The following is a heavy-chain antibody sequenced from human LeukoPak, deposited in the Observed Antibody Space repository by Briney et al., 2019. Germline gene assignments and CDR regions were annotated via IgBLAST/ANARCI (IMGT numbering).Heavy chain of an antibody. Sequence: SEALSLTCTVSGDSISSGGYSWSWIRQPPGKGLEWIGYIYHIGYISQSGNIYQNPSLRSRVTISLDTSRNQFSLKLSSVTAADTAVYYCARSPLAFYDSSGYPRVWFDPWGQGTLVTVSS. D-gene: IGHD3-22*01. CDR2: ISQSGNI. J-gene: IGHJ5*02. V-gene: IGHV4-30-2*01. CDR3: ARSPLAFYDSSGYPRVWFDP. CDR1: GDSISSGGYS.